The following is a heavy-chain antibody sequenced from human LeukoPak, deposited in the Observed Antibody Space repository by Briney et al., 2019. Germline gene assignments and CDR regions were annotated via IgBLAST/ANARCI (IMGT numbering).Heavy chain of an antibody. CDR2: VYYSGST. CDR1: GGAISSYY. Sequence: SGTLSLTFRVSGGAISSYYWSWIGQPPGKGLEGMGYVYYSGSTNYNPSLKSRVTISVHTSKNQFTLKLSSVTAADTAVYYCASFKALNWFDHWGQGTLVTVSS. CDR3: ASFKALNWFDH. J-gene: IGHJ5*02. V-gene: IGHV4-59*08.